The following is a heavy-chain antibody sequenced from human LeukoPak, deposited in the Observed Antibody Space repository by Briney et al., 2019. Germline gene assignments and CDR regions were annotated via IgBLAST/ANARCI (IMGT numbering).Heavy chain of an antibody. Sequence: PGGSLRLSCAGSGFTFSTSVMSWARQAPGKGLEWVSGISTSGGHTDYTDSVRGRFTISRDNSKNTLYLQMNSLRAEDTAVYYCAKGISIYSYFDNWGQGTLVTVSS. CDR1: GFTFSTSV. CDR2: ISTSGGHT. J-gene: IGHJ4*02. V-gene: IGHV3-23*01. CDR3: AKGISIYSYFDN. D-gene: IGHD3-16*02.